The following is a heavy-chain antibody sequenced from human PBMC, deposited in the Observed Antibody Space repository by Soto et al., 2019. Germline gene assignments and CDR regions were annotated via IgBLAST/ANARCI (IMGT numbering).Heavy chain of an antibody. Sequence: SETLSLTCTVSGGSISSYYWSWIRQPPGKGLEWIGYIYYSGSTNYNPSLKNRVTISVDKSNNQFSLELRAVTAADTAVYYCATLFPWIVVMRTEISSCGQGTLVTVSS. D-gene: IGHD2-21*01. CDR3: ATLFPWIVVMRTEISS. J-gene: IGHJ5*02. CDR1: GGSISSYY. V-gene: IGHV4-59*12. CDR2: IYYSGST.